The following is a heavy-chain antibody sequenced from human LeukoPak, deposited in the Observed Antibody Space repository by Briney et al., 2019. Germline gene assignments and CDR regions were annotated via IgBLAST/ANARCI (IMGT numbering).Heavy chain of an antibody. D-gene: IGHD2-21*01. J-gene: IGHJ5*02. CDR3: AKGSETLCGGWFDP. CDR1: GFTFSSYA. Sequence: GGSLRLSCAASGFTFSSYAMSWVRQAPGKGLEWVSAISGSGIKTYYADSVKGRFTISRDNSKNTLYLQMSSLRAEDTALYYCAKGSETLCGGWFDPWGQGTLVTVSS. CDR2: ISGSGIKT. V-gene: IGHV3-23*01.